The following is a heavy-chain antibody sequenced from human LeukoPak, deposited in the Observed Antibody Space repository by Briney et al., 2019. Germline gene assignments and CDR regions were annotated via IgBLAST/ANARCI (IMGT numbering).Heavy chain of an antibody. Sequence: SETLSLTCAVYGGSFSGYYWSWIRQPPGKGLEWIGEINHSGSTNYNPSLKSRVTISVDTSKNQFSLKLSSVTAADTAVYYCARHKDYSTTRYYYGMDVWGQGTTVTVSS. J-gene: IGHJ6*02. CDR2: INHSGST. CDR1: GGSFSGYY. V-gene: IGHV4-34*01. CDR3: ARHKDYSTTRYYYGMDV. D-gene: IGHD2-15*01.